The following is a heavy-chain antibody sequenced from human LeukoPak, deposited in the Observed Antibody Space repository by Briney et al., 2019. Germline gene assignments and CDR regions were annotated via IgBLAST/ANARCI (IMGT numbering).Heavy chain of an antibody. Sequence: GGSLRLSCAASGFTFRIYWMTWVRQAPGKGLVWVSRISDGGSTTTYADSVKGRFTISRDNAKNTLYLQMNGLRAEDTAVYYCSRSAYYDGSGNYYDYWGQGTLVTVSS. CDR3: SRSAYYDGSGNYYDY. CDR1: GFTFRIYW. D-gene: IGHD3-22*01. J-gene: IGHJ4*02. V-gene: IGHV3-74*01. CDR2: ISDGGSTT.